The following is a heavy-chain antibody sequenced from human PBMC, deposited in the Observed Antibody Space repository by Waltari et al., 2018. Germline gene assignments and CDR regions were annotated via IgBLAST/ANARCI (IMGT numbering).Heavy chain of an antibody. D-gene: IGHD6-13*01. J-gene: IGHJ6*02. CDR2: IIPIVGTA. CDR3: ARAYSSSDYYYYGMDV. V-gene: IGHV1-69*08. CDR1: GGTFSSYA. Sequence: QVQLVQSGAEVTKPGSSVKVSCKASGGTFSSYAISWVRQAPGQGLEWMGRIIPIVGTANDAQKFQGRVTITADKSTSTAYMELSSLRSEDTAVYYCARAYSSSDYYYYGMDVWGQWTTVTVSS.